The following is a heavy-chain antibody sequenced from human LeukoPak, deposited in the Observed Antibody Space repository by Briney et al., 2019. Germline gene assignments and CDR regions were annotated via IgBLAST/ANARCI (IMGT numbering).Heavy chain of an antibody. D-gene: IGHD3-10*01. V-gene: IGHV3-30*02. CDR3: AKDQQITMVRGVIIPQDY. CDR2: IRDDGGDK. J-gene: IGHJ4*02. CDR1: GFTFNNYG. Sequence: GGSLRLSCAASGFTFNNYGMHRVRQAPGKGLEWVAFIRDDGGDKFYADSVKDRFTISRDSSKNTLYLQMNSLRAEDTALYYCAKDQQITMVRGVIIPQDYWGQGTLVTVSS.